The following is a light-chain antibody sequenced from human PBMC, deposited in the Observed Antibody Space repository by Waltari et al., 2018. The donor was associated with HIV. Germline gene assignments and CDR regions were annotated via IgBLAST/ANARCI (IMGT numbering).Light chain of an antibody. V-gene: IGKV1-12*02. CDR2: GAS. CDR1: QGISSW. Sequence: DIQMTQSPSSVSASVGDRVTITCRASQGISSWLDWYQQRAGKAPKLLIYGASTLQSGVPSRFRGSGSGTDFTLTISSLQPEDFGTYYCQQANSFPFTFGGGTKVEIK. CDR3: QQANSFPFT. J-gene: IGKJ4*01.